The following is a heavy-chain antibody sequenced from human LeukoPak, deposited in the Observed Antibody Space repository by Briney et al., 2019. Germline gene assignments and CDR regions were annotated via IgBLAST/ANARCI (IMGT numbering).Heavy chain of an antibody. Sequence: GGSLRLSSAPSGDTLTIYAMRCVRQAPGKGLEWVSSISSGGGSTYYADSVRGRFTISRDNSKNTLYLHMNILRVDDTAVYYSTKDGVKGNNVYDAFDLWGQGTMVTVSS. CDR2: ISSGGGST. V-gene: IGHV3-23*01. CDR3: TKDGVKGNNVYDAFDL. CDR1: GDTLTIYA. D-gene: IGHD1/OR15-1a*01. J-gene: IGHJ3*01.